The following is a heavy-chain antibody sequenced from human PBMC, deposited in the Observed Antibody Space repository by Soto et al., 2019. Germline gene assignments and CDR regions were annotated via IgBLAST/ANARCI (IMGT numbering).Heavy chain of an antibody. J-gene: IGHJ6*02. V-gene: IGHV3-53*01. CDR3: ASVSAYCSSTSCYTCPSYYYYGMDV. CDR2: IYSGGST. D-gene: IGHD2-2*02. CDR1: GFTVSSNY. Sequence: GGSLRLSCAASGFTVSSNYMSWVRQAPGKGLEWVSVIYSGGSTYYADSVKGRFTISTDNFKNTLELQINSLRAEDTAVYYCASVSAYCSSTSCYTCPSYYYYGMDVWGQGTTVTVSS.